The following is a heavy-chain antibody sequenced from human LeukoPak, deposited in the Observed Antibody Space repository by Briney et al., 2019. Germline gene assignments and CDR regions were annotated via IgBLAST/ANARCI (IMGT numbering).Heavy chain of an antibody. J-gene: IGHJ4*02. D-gene: IGHD6-13*01. Sequence: GGSLRLSCAASGFTFSNYGMHWVRQAPGKGLEWVAVIWYDGSSKYYADSVKGRFTISRDNSKNTLYLQMNSLRAEDTAVYYCARGPYSSSWLDYWGQGTLVTVSS. CDR3: ARGPYSSSWLDY. CDR1: GFTFSNYG. V-gene: IGHV3-33*01. CDR2: IWYDGSSK.